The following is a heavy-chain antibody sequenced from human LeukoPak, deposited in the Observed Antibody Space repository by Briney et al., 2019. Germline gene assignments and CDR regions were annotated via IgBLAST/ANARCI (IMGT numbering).Heavy chain of an antibody. CDR3: AIRGPSYRRFDH. J-gene: IGHJ4*02. D-gene: IGHD3-16*02. V-gene: IGHV3-23*01. CDR2: ISTSGSST. Sequence: GGSLRLSCAASGFTFSSYAMSWVRQAPVQGLEWVSAISTSGSSTYYADSVKGRFTISRDNSKNTLYLQMNSLRVEDTAVYYCAIRGPSYRRFDHWGQGTLVTVSS. CDR1: GFTFSSYA.